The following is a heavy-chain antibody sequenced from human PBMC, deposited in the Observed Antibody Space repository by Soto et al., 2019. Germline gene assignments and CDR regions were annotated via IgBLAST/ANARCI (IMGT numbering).Heavy chain of an antibody. V-gene: IGHV5-51*01. J-gene: IGHJ4*02. CDR3: ARLVDGYPGY. CDR2: IFPGDSDT. D-gene: IGHD5-12*01. Sequence: ESLKISCKASGYTFTSQWIGWVRQKPGKGLEWMGLIFPGDSDTRYSPSFQGQVTISADKSIGTAFLQWSSLKASDTAMYYCARLVDGYPGYWGQGTLVTVSS. CDR1: GYTFTSQW.